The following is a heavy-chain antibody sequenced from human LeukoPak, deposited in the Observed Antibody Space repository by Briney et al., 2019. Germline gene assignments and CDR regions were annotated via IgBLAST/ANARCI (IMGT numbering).Heavy chain of an antibody. Sequence: GGSLRLSCAASGFTFSSYGMHWVRQAPGKGLEWVAFIRSDGSTKYYADSVKGRFTISRDNSKNTLYLQMNSLRAEDTAPYYCAKDRPEAYFDYWGQGTLVTVSS. D-gene: IGHD1-14*01. CDR3: AKDRPEAYFDY. CDR1: GFTFSSYG. V-gene: IGHV3-30*02. J-gene: IGHJ4*02. CDR2: IRSDGSTK.